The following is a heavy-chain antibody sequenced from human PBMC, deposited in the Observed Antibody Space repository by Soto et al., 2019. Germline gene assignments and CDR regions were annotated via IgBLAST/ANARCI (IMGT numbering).Heavy chain of an antibody. CDR2: ISSSGSTI. D-gene: IGHD5-18*01. CDR1: GFTFSSYE. V-gene: IGHV3-48*03. Sequence: EVQLVESGGGLVQPGGSLRLSCAASGFTFSSYEMNWVRQAPGKGLEWGSYISSSGSTIYYADSVKGRFTISRDNAKNSLYLQMNSLRAEDTAVYYCARDQLWLPAVYDYWGQGTLVTVSS. J-gene: IGHJ4*02. CDR3: ARDQLWLPAVYDY.